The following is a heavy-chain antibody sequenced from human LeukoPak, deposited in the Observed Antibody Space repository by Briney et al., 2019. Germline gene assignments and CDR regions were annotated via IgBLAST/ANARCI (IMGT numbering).Heavy chain of an antibody. CDR3: ARDYCSSTSCYLDY. Sequence: SETLSLTCTVSGGSISSGSYYWSWIRQPAGKGLEWIGRIYTSGSTNYNPSLKSRVTISVDTSKDQFSLKLSSVTAADTAVYYCARDYCSSTSCYLDYWGQGILVTVSS. CDR1: GGSISSGSYY. V-gene: IGHV4-61*02. J-gene: IGHJ4*02. D-gene: IGHD2-2*01. CDR2: IYTSGST.